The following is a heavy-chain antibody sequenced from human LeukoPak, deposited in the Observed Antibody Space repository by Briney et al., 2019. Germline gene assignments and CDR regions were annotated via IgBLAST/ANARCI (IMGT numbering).Heavy chain of an antibody. CDR1: GFKFSDFW. V-gene: IGHV3-7*01. CDR3: ARVGATSSYYFDY. CDR2: IKEDGSEE. J-gene: IGHJ4*02. Sequence: PGGSLRLSCAASGFKFSDFWMTWARQTPGKGLEWVANIKEDGSEEYHVDSVKGRFTISRDNAKNSLYLQMNSLRAEDTAVYYCARVGATSSYYFDYWGQGTLVTVSS. D-gene: IGHD1-26*01.